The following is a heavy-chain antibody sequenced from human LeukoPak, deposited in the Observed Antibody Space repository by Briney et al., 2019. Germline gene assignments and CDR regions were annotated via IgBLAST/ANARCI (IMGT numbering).Heavy chain of an antibody. CDR2: INPNSGGT. V-gene: IGHV1-2*02. CDR1: GYTFTGYY. CDR3: ARDSGVVGGAFDI. Sequence: ASVKVSCKASGYTFTGYYMHWVRQAPGQGLEWMGWINPNSGGTNYAQKFQGRVTMTRDTSISTAYMELSRLRSDDTAVYYCARDSGVVGGAFDIWGPGTMVTVSA. D-gene: IGHD2-15*01. J-gene: IGHJ3*02.